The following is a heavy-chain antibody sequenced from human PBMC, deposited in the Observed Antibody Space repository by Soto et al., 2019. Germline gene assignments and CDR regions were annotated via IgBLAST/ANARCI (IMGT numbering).Heavy chain of an antibody. J-gene: IGHJ6*03. CDR3: ASSTPYGDLTRFDYYYYYMDV. D-gene: IGHD4-17*01. Sequence: GGSLRLSCAASGFTFSSYWMSWVRQAPGKGLEWVANIKQDGSEKYYVDSVKGRFTISRDNAKNSLYLQMNSLRAEDTAVYYCASSTPYGDLTRFDYYYYYMDVWGKGTTVTVSS. CDR1: GFTFSSYW. V-gene: IGHV3-7*01. CDR2: IKQDGSEK.